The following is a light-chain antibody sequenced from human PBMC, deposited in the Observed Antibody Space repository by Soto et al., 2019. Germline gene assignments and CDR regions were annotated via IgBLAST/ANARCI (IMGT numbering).Light chain of an antibody. Sequence: EILLTQSPGTLSLARGERSTLSSRASQSVRRDYLAWYQQILGQARGLHIYGASTRATGIPDRFTGIGSGTDFTLTISRLEPEDFAVYYCQQYSRSPRTFGQGTKVDIK. V-gene: IGKV3-20*01. J-gene: IGKJ1*01. CDR2: GAS. CDR3: QQYSRSPRT. CDR1: QSVRRDY.